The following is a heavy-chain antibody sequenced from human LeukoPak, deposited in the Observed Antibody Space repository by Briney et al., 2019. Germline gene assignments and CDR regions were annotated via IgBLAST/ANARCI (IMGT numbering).Heavy chain of an antibody. CDR1: GVTFSSYA. J-gene: IGHJ6*03. V-gene: IGHV1-69*05. CDR3: ARAFLDTAMGRYYYYYYMDV. D-gene: IGHD5-18*01. CDR2: LRPVFGPI. Sequence: SVKVSCKASGVTFSSYAISWVRQAPGQGLEWIGGLRPVFGPINSAQKFQDRVTLTKDDSTTTAYMELRSLRSEDTAVYYCARAFLDTAMGRYYYYYYMDVWGKGTTVTVSS.